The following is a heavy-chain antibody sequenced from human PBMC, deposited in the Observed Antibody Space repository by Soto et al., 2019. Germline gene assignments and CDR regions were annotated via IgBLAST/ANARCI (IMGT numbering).Heavy chain of an antibody. Sequence: LSLTCTVSGGPITNGYYYWSWVRQTPGKGLEWIGHVYHNGRTQYNPSLKGREGILVDTFINQFSLNLYFMTAADSAFFYFARWVEVSLDYFDSWGPGIPVTVSS. CDR1: GGPITNGYYY. V-gene: IGHV4-30-4*01. CDR2: VYHNGRT. D-gene: IGHD2-15*01. CDR3: ARWVEVSLDYFDS. J-gene: IGHJ4*02.